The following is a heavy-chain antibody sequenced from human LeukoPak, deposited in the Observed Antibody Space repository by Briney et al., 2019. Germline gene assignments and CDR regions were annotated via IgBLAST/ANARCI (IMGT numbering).Heavy chain of an antibody. CDR2: MNPNSGNA. Sequence: ASVKVSCKASGYTFTTSAINWVRQAPGQGLQWMGWMNPNSGNAVYAQKFQGRVTMTRSTSINTAYMELSSLRSEDTAVYYCTTKYYYDSSDYYLIDYWGQGTLVTVSS. D-gene: IGHD3-22*01. CDR3: TTKYYYDSSDYYLIDY. J-gene: IGHJ4*02. CDR1: GYTFTTSA. V-gene: IGHV1-8*01.